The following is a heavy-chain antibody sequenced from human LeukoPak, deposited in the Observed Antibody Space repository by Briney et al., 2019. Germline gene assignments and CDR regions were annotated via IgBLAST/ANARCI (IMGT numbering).Heavy chain of an antibody. CDR1: GGSISSYY. J-gene: IGHJ4*02. CDR3: ARDRYSYIDY. V-gene: IGHV4-59*01. D-gene: IGHD5-18*01. Sequence: PSETLSLTCTVSGGSISSYYWSWIRQPPGKGLEWIGYIYYSGSTNYNPSLKSRVTISVDTSKNQFSLKLSSVTAADTAVYYCARDRYSYIDYWGQGTLVTVSS. CDR2: IYYSGST.